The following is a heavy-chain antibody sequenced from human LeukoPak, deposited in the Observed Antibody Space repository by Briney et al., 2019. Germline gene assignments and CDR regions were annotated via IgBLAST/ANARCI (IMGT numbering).Heavy chain of an antibody. J-gene: IGHJ4*02. V-gene: IGHV1-69*13. CDR3: ARGWLAETTVVTPYNY. D-gene: IGHD4-23*01. CDR2: IISIFGTA. CDR1: GGTFSSYA. Sequence: SVKVSCKASGGTFSSYAISWVRQAPGQGLEWMGGIISIFGTANYAQKFQGRVTITAVESMSTAYMELSSLRSEDTAVYYCARGWLAETTVVTPYNYWGQGTLVTVSS.